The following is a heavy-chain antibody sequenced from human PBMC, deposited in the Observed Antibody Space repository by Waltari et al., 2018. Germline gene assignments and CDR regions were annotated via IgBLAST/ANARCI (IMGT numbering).Heavy chain of an antibody. Sequence: QLVQSGTEVKKPGESLKIPCTASGYGFNNSWMGWGRQMPGKGLEWMGIVRPDNSDTRYSPSFRGQVTISADKSISIAYLQWSSLKASDTAIYYCARHTEDDNGDDWGQGTLVTVSS. V-gene: IGHV5-51*01. CDR2: VRPDNSDT. J-gene: IGHJ4*02. CDR3: ARHTEDDNGDD. D-gene: IGHD1-1*01. CDR1: GYGFNNSW.